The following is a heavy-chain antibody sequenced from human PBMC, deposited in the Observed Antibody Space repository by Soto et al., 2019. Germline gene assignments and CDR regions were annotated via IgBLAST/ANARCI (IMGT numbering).Heavy chain of an antibody. J-gene: IGHJ4*02. Sequence: ASVKVSCKASGYTFTSYGISWVRQAPGQGLEWMGWISAYNGNTNYAQKLQGRVTMTTDTSTSTAYMELRSLRSDDTAVYYCARNGYYYDSSGYQYYFDYWGQGTLVTVSS. CDR2: ISAYNGNT. D-gene: IGHD3-22*01. CDR3: ARNGYYYDSSGYQYYFDY. CDR1: GYTFTSYG. V-gene: IGHV1-18*01.